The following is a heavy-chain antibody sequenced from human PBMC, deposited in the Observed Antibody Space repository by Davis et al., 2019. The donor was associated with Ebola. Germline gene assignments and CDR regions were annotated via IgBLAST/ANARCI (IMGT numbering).Heavy chain of an antibody. CDR2: ISCDGSNK. CDR1: GFPFSSYA. D-gene: IGHD6-19*01. J-gene: IGHJ4*02. Sequence: GESLKISCAASGFPFSSYAMHWVRQAPGKGLEWVATISCDGSNKYYADSVKGRFTISRDNSENTLYLQINSLRSEDTAVYICAREYTNGWLDYWGQGTLVTVSS. V-gene: IGHV3-30-3*01. CDR3: AREYTNGWLDY.